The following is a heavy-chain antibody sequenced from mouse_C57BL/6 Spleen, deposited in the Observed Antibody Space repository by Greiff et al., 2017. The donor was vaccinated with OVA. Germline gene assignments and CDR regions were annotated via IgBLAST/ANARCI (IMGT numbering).Heavy chain of an antibody. Sequence: EVKLVESGPGLVKPSQSLSLTCSVTGYSITSGYYWNWIRQFPGNKLAWMGYISYDGSNNYNPSLKNRISITRDTSKNQFFLKLNSVTTEDTATYYCARGNWDWYFDVWGTGTTVTVSS. CDR2: ISYDGSN. D-gene: IGHD4-1*01. CDR1: GYSITSGYY. J-gene: IGHJ1*03. CDR3: ARGNWDWYFDV. V-gene: IGHV3-6*01.